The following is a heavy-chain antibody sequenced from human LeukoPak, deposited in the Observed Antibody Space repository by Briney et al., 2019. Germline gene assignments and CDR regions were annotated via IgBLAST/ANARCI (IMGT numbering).Heavy chain of an antibody. V-gene: IGHV3-23*01. J-gene: IGHJ4*02. CDR1: GFTFNNYA. Sequence: GGSLRLSCAASGFTFNNYAMNWVRQAPGKGLEWVSIISDGGSTRYYADSVKGRFTISRDNSKNTLYLEMISLRVEDTAVYYCARKLSGFYSFDCWGQGTLVTVSS. CDR3: ARKLSGFYSFDC. D-gene: IGHD3-3*01. CDR2: ISDGGSTR.